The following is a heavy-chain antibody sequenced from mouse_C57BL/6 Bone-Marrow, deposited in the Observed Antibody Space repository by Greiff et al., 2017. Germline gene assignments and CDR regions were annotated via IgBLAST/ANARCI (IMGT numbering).Heavy chain of an antibody. Sequence: QVQLQQSGAELVKPGASVKISCKASGYAFRSYWMNWVKQRPGKGLEWIGQIYPGDGDTNYNGKFKGKATLTANKSSSTAYMQLSSLTYEDSAVYFCALTTVVPYWYFDVWGTGTTVTVSS. CDR1: GYAFRSYW. D-gene: IGHD1-1*01. CDR2: IYPGDGDT. CDR3: ALTTVVPYWYFDV. V-gene: IGHV1-80*01. J-gene: IGHJ1*03.